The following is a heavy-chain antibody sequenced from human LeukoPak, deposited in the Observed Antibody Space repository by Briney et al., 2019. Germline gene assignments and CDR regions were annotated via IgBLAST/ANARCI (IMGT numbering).Heavy chain of an antibody. CDR3: TRGMFDNSGHYYYFYYALDV. Sequence: ASVKVSCKASGYTFTSYHIDWVRQAPGQGPEWMGWMNAKSGHTGYAQNLEGRVTMTRDTSTNTAYMELRGLRSEDTAVYFCTRGMFDNSGHYYYFYYALDVWGQGTTVTVSS. J-gene: IGHJ6*02. D-gene: IGHD3-22*01. V-gene: IGHV1-8*01. CDR1: GYTFTSYH. CDR2: MNAKSGHT.